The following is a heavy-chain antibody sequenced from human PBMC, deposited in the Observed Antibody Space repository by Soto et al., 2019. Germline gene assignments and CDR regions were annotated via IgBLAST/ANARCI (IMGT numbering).Heavy chain of an antibody. Sequence: PSETLSLTCTVTGGSIGSYYWSWIRQSPGRGLEWIGCVYYSDGTNYNPPLKSRATMSMDKSNNQFSLRLRSVTAADTAVYYCARTESSSWSFFYYGMDVWGQGTTVTVSS. CDR2: VYYSDGT. J-gene: IGHJ6*02. V-gene: IGHV4-59*01. D-gene: IGHD6-13*01. CDR3: ARTESSSWSFFYYGMDV. CDR1: GGSIGSYY.